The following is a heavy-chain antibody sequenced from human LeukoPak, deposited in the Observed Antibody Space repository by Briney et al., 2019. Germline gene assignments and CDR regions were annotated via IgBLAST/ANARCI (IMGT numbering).Heavy chain of an antibody. CDR2: INSSGGTT. D-gene: IGHD2-15*01. J-gene: IGHJ6*02. CDR3: ARAVVVTAYYYGMDV. V-gene: IGHV1-46*01. CDR1: GYTFTSYY. Sequence: ASVKVSCKASGYTFTSYYIHWVRQAPGQGLEWMGTINSSGGTTSYAQKFQGRVTMTRDTSTSTVYMELSSLRSDDTAVYYCARAVVVTAYYYGMDVWGQGTTVAVSS.